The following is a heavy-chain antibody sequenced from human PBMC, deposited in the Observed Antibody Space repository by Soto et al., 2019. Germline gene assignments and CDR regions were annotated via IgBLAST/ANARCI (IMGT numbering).Heavy chain of an antibody. CDR3: AKDVLRFLEWLAFYGMAV. CDR2: ISYDGSNT. V-gene: IGHV3-30*04. Sequence: PGGSLRLSCAASGFIFSSYGLHWVRQAPGKGLEWVAVISYDGSNTYYADSQKGRFTISRDNSKNTLYLQMNSLRAEDTAVYYCAKDVLRFLEWLAFYGMAVWGQGTTVTVSS. D-gene: IGHD3-3*01. CDR1: GFIFSSYG. J-gene: IGHJ6*02.